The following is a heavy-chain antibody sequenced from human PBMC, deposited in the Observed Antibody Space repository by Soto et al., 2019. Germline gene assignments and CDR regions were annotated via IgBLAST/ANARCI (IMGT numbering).Heavy chain of an antibody. V-gene: IGHV3-23*01. CDR3: AKAPDYVAVGFDY. Sequence: GGSLRLSCAASGYTFSGYAMSWVRQAPGKGLEWVSAISGSGGSTYYADSVKGRFTISRDNSKNTLYLQMNSLRAEDTAVYYCAKAPDYVAVGFDYWGQGTLVTVSS. D-gene: IGHD4-17*01. J-gene: IGHJ4*02. CDR2: ISGSGGST. CDR1: GYTFSGYA.